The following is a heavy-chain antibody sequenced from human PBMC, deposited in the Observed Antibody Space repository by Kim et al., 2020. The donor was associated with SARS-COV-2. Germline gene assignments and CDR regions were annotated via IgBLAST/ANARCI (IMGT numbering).Heavy chain of an antibody. J-gene: IGHJ4*02. V-gene: IGHV3-30*18. D-gene: IGHD2-2*01. CDR3: GKGGVVVPAAIVGDLDY. CDR1: GFTFSSYG. CDR2: ISYDGSNK. Sequence: GGSLRLSCAASGFTFSSYGMHWVRQAPGKGLEWVAVISYDGSNKYYADSVKGRFTISRDNSKNTLYLQMNSLRAEDTAVYYCGKGGVVVPAAIVGDLDYWGKGTLVTVSS.